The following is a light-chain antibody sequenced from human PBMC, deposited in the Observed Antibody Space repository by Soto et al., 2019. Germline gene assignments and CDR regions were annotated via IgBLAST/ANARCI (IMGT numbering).Light chain of an antibody. V-gene: IGKV3-11*01. CDR1: QSVSSY. CDR2: DAS. J-gene: IGKJ1*01. CDR3: QQRSNWPRT. Sequence: EIVLTQSPVTPSLSPGERATLSCRASQSVSSYLAWYQQKPGQAPRLLIYDASNRATGIPARFSGSGSGTDFTLTISSLEPEDFAVYYCQQRSNWPRTFGQGTKVDIK.